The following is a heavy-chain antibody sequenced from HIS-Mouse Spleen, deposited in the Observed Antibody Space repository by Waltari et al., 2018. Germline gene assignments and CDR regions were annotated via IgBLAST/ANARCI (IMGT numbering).Heavy chain of an antibody. CDR3: AREIPYSSSWYDWYFDL. V-gene: IGHV4-39*07. CDR1: GGSISSSSYY. Sequence: QLQLQESGPGLVKPSETLSLTCTVSGGSISSSSYYWGWIRQPPGKGLEWIGSISSSGTTSYTPSLKSRGTLSVDTSKNQFSLKLSSVTAADTAVYYCAREIPYSSSWYDWYFDLWGRGTLVTVSS. D-gene: IGHD6-13*01. J-gene: IGHJ2*01. CDR2: ISSSGTT.